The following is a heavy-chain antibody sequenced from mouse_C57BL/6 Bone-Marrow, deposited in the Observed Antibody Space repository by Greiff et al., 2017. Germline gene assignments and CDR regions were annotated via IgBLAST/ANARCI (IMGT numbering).Heavy chain of an antibody. CDR2: FDPSDSYT. CDR3: ARFPRYSNFDY. D-gene: IGHD2-5*01. Sequence: QWVKQRPGQGLEWIGEFDPSDSYTNYNQKFKGKATVTVDTSSSTAYMQLSSLTSEDSAVYYCARFPRYSNFDYWGQGTTLTVSS. J-gene: IGHJ2*01. V-gene: IGHV1-50*01.